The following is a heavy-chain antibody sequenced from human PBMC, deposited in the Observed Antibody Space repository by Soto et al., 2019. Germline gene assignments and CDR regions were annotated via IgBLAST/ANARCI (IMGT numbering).Heavy chain of an antibody. CDR2: VTANGGST. Sequence: GGSLRLSCAATGFTFSVYAMTWVRQAPGKGLEWVSAVTANGGSTYSADSVKGRFTISRDNSKNTLFLQMNSLRPEDTAVYYCASLGVGDWANYYYYYGMDVWGQGTTLAVSS. CDR1: GFTFSVYA. D-gene: IGHD2-21*02. CDR3: ASLGVGDWANYYYYYGMDV. J-gene: IGHJ6*02. V-gene: IGHV3-23*01.